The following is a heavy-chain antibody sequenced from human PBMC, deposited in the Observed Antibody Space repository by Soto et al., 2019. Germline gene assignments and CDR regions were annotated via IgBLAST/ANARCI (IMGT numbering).Heavy chain of an antibody. J-gene: IGHJ4*02. CDR1: GFTFSSYA. CDR3: AKSGPTNYFDY. CDR2: LSGGGRFT. V-gene: IGHV3-23*01. Sequence: GSLRLSCAASGFTFSSYAMSWVRQAPGKGLEWVSGLSGGGRFTYYADSVKGRFTISRDDSKNTLYLQMNSLRAEDTAVYYCAKSGPTNYFDYWGQGTLVTVSS. D-gene: IGHD1-26*01.